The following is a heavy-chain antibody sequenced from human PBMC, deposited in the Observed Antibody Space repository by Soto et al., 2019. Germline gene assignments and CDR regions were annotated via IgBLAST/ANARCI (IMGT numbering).Heavy chain of an antibody. J-gene: IGHJ4*02. V-gene: IGHV3-21*01. D-gene: IGHD5-18*01. CDR3: ARIGRGYSYGYFPWHFDY. CDR1: GFTFSSYS. Sequence: EVQLVESGGGLVKPGGSLRLSCAASGFTFSSYSMNWVRQAPGKGLEWVSSISSSSSYIYYADSVKGRFTISRDNAKNSMYLQMNSLRAEDTAVYYCARIGRGYSYGYFPWHFDYWGQGTLVTVSS. CDR2: ISSSSSYI.